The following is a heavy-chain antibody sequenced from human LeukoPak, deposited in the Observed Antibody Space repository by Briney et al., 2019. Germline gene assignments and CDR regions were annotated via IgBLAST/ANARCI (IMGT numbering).Heavy chain of an antibody. J-gene: IGHJ4*02. CDR3: ARESPSLGYCSGGSCYRYFDY. CDR2: INPNSGGK. V-gene: IGHV1-2*02. CDR1: GYTFTGYY. Sequence: ASVKVSCKASGYTFTGYYMHWVRQAPGQGLEWLGWINPNSGGKNYAQKFQGRVTMTRDTSISTAYMELSRLRSDDTAVYYCARESPSLGYCSGGSCYRYFDYWGQGTLVTVSS. D-gene: IGHD2-15*01.